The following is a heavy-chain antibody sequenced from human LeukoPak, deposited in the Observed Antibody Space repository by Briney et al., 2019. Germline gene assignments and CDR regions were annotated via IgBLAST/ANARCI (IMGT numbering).Heavy chain of an antibody. CDR3: ARRRYYDSTGYLD. V-gene: IGHV4-39*02. CDR2: IYYSGST. D-gene: IGHD3-22*01. Sequence: SETLSLTCTLSGGYISSSSYYWGWLRQPPGKGLEWIGDIYYSGSTYYNASLKSRVSISIDTSNNRFSLHLGSLTAADTALYYCARRRYYDSTGYLDWGQGTLVTVSS. J-gene: IGHJ1*01. CDR1: GGYISSSSYY.